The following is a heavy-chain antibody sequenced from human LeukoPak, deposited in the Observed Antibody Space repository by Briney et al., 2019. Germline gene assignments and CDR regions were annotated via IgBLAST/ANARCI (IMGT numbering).Heavy chain of an antibody. D-gene: IGHD2-2*01. CDR2: IYTSGST. J-gene: IGHJ4*02. CDR1: GGSISSYY. CDR3: ARAGGGYDALTFDY. V-gene: IGHV4-4*07. Sequence: SETLSLTCTVSGGSISSYYWSWLRQPAGKGLEWIGRIYTSGSTNYNPSLKSRVTMSVDTSKNQFSLKLTSVTAADTAVYYCARAGGGYDALTFDYWGRGTLVTVSS.